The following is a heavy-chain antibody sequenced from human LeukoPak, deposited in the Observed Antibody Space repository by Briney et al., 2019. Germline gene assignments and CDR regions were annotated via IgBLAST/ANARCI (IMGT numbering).Heavy chain of an antibody. J-gene: IGHJ6*03. D-gene: IGHD3-22*01. Sequence: SETLSLTCTVSGGSIRSYYWSWIRQPPGKGLEWIGYIYYSGSTNYNPSFKSRVTISVDTSKNQFSLKLSSVTAADTAVYYCARRDSSGYYYYMDVWGKGTTVTVSS. CDR1: GGSIRSYY. CDR2: IYYSGST. V-gene: IGHV4-59*01. CDR3: ARRDSSGYYYYMDV.